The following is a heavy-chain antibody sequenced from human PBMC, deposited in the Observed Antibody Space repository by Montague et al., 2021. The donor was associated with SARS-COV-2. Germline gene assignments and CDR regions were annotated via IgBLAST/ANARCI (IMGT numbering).Heavy chain of an antibody. CDR2: LYRSGSV. Sequence: SDTLSLTCIVSGGFTSDSYYWAWIRQAPGKGLEWLGSLYRSGSVXSNPSLKSRVSISVDKSKNHFSLRLTSATAAETAVYYCVRGAEEAHFAMDVWGQGTTVTVSS. V-gene: IGHV4-39*02. J-gene: IGHJ6*02. CDR3: VRGAEEAHFAMDV. D-gene: IGHD3-10*01. CDR1: GGFTSDSYY.